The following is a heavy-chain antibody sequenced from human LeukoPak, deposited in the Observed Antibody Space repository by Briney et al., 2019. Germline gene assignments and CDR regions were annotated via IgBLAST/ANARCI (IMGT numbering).Heavy chain of an antibody. D-gene: IGHD3-3*01. Sequence: PGGSLRLSCAASGFTFSSYSMNWVRQAPGKGLEWVSSISSSSYIYYADSVKGRFTISRDNAKNSLYLQMNSLRAEDTAVYYCARGSRFLEWPNWFDPWGQGTLVTVSS. CDR1: GFTFSSYS. CDR3: ARGSRFLEWPNWFDP. V-gene: IGHV3-21*01. CDR2: ISSSSYI. J-gene: IGHJ5*02.